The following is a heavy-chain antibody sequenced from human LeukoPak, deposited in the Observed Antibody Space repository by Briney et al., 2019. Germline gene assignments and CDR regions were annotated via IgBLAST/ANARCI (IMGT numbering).Heavy chain of an antibody. CDR1: GYTFTGYY. J-gene: IGHJ4*02. V-gene: IGHV1-2*02. CDR2: INPNSGGT. Sequence: ASVKVSCKASGYTFTGYYMHWVRQAPGQGLEWMGWINPNSGGTNYAQKFQGRVTMTRDTSISTAYMELSRLRSDDTAVYYCARGPPTRQPLLYGTSDYWGQGTLVTVSS. CDR3: ARGPPTRQPLLYGTSDY. D-gene: IGHD2-2*02.